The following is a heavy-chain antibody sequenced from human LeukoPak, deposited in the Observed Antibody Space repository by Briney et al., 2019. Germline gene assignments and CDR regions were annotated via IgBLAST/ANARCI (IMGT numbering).Heavy chain of an antibody. Sequence: GGSQRLSCAASGFTFSSYGMHWVRQAPGKGLEWVAVISYDGSNKYYADSVKGRFTISRDNSKNTLYLQMNSLRAEDTAVYYCAKVEFGVAAAGDYWGQGTLVTVSS. CDR1: GFTFSSYG. V-gene: IGHV3-30*18. CDR3: AKVEFGVAAAGDY. J-gene: IGHJ4*02. CDR2: ISYDGSNK. D-gene: IGHD6-13*01.